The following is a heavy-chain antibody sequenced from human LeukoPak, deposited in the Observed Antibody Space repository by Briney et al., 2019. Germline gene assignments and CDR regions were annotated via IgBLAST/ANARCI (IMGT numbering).Heavy chain of an antibody. V-gene: IGHV3-53*01. CDR3: ARLQFRVAFDY. J-gene: IGHJ4*02. CDR1: GLTVSSNY. D-gene: IGHD3-3*01. CDR2: IYGGGST. Sequence: PGGSLRLSCAASGLTVSSNYMSWVRQAPGKGLEWVSIIYGGGSTFYADSVKGRFTISRDNSKNTLFLQMNSLRAEDTAIYYCARLQFRVAFDYWGQGTLVTVSS.